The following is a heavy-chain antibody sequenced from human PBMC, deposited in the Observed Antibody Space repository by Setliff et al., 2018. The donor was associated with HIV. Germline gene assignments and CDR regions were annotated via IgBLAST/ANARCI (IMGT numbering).Heavy chain of an antibody. D-gene: IGHD5-18*01. Sequence: SETLSLSCTVSGGSISSSGYYWGWIRQPPGKGLEWIGNMYYRGSTYYNPSLKSRVTISVDTSKNQFSLKLSSVTAADTAVYYCARPRYTYGTPPAFDIWGRGTVVTVSS. CDR2: MYYRGST. J-gene: IGHJ3*02. CDR1: GGSISSSGYY. V-gene: IGHV4-39*01. CDR3: ARPRYTYGTPPAFDI.